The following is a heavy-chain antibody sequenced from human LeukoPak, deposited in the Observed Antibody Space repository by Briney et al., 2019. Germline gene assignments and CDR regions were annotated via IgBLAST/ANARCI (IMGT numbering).Heavy chain of an antibody. CDR3: ARFADTNYDAFDI. Sequence: SDTVSLTCTVSGYSITSGSYWGWIRQPPGKGLEWIANVYHRGTTYYNPSLKSRLTISVDTSKNHFSLRLSSLSAADTAIYYCARFADTNYDAFDIWGQGTLVTVSS. J-gene: IGHJ3*02. CDR1: GYSITSGSY. V-gene: IGHV4-38-2*02. D-gene: IGHD4-11*01. CDR2: VYHRGTT.